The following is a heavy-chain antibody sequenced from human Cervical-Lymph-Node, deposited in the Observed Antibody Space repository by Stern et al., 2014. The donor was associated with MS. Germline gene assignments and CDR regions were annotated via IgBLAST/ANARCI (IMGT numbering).Heavy chain of an antibody. V-gene: IGHV5-51*03. Sequence: EVQLVESGAEARKPGESLKISCKGSVDSFSGYWIGWVRQRPGKGLEWMGIIYPGDSDTRYSPSFQGQVTMSAAKSINTAYLQWSSLKASDTAIYYCARRIRDGYDWDAFNIWGQGTMVTVSS. CDR3: ARRIRDGYDWDAFNI. CDR1: VDSFSGYW. CDR2: IYPGDSDT. D-gene: IGHD5-24*01. J-gene: IGHJ3*02.